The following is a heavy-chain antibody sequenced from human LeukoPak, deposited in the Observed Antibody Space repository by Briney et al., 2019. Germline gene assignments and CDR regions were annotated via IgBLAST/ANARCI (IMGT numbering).Heavy chain of an antibody. V-gene: IGHV3-30-3*01. D-gene: IGHD2-2*02. J-gene: IGHJ4*02. Sequence: GGSLRLSCPASGFTFSSYSMHWVRQAPGKGLEWVAVISYDGNNKYDADSVKGRFTISRDNSKNTLYLQMNSLRAEDTAVYYCARLPGYCSSNSCYKMTIPFDYWGQGTLVTVSS. CDR3: ARLPGYCSSNSCYKMTIPFDY. CDR2: ISYDGNNK. CDR1: GFTFSSYS.